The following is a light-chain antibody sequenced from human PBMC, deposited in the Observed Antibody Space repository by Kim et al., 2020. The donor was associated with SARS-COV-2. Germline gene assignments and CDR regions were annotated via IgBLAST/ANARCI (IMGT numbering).Light chain of an antibody. CDR3: CSYAGSSTLV. CDR1: SSDVGSYNL. V-gene: IGLV2-23*01. Sequence: QSALTQPASVSGSPGQSITISCTGTSSDVGSYNLVSWYQQHPGKAPKLMIYEDNKRPSGVSNRFSGSKSGNTASLTISGLQAEDEADYYCCSYAGSSTLVFGGGTQLTVL. J-gene: IGLJ2*01. CDR2: EDN.